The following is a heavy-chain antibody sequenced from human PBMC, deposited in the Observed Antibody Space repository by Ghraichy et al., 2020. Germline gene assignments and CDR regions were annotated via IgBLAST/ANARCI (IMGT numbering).Heavy chain of an antibody. V-gene: IGHV3-53*01. CDR3: AREIVGATTGADY. J-gene: IGHJ4*02. Sequence: GGSLRLSCAASGFTVSSNYMSWVRQAPGKGLEWVSVIYSGGSTYYADSVKGRFTISRDNSKNTLYLQMNSLRAEDTAVYYCAREIVGATTGADYWGQGTLVTVSS. D-gene: IGHD1-26*01. CDR2: IYSGGST. CDR1: GFTVSSNY.